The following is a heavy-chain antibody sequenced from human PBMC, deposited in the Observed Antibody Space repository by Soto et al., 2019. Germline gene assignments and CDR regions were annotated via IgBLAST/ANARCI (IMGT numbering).Heavy chain of an antibody. V-gene: IGHV4-30-4*01. CDR3: ARDYRVPSADAMVV. CDR2: IYYSGST. CDR1: AGSINSGDYH. D-gene: IGHD2-15*01. J-gene: IGHJ6*02. Sequence: SETLSLTCTVSAGSINSGDYHWSWIRQSPRNGLQWIGAIYYSGSTYYNPFLKSRIRISVYTCKYLLSMKVNPVTAADTAVYYCARDYRVPSADAMVVWGQGTTVTVSS.